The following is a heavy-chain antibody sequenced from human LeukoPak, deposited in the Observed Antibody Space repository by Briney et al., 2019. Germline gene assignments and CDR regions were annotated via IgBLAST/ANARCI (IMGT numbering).Heavy chain of an antibody. J-gene: IGHJ4*02. D-gene: IGHD3-22*01. V-gene: IGHV3-23*01. CDR2: IDSSGGST. CDR3: AKGVTMTVVITPAFDY. CDR1: GFTFSDYG. Sequence: GGSLRLSCATSGFTFSDYGMSWVRQAPGKGLEWVSAIDSSGGSTYYADSGKGRFTISRDNSKNTLYLQMHSLRAGVTAVYYCAKGVTMTVVITPAFDYWGQGTLVTVSS.